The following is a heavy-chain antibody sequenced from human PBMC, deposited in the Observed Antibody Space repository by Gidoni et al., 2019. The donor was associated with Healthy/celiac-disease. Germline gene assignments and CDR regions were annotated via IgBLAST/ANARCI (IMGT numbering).Heavy chain of an antibody. CDR3: ARDRNLDYYDSSGYRLDY. Sequence: EVQLVESGGGLVQPGGSLRLSCAASGFTFSSYSMNWVRQAPGKGLEWVSYISSSSSTIYYADSVKGRFTISRDNAKNSLYLQMNSLRDEDTAVYYCARDRNLDYYDSSGYRLDYWGQGTLVTVSS. V-gene: IGHV3-48*02. J-gene: IGHJ4*02. CDR2: ISSSSSTI. D-gene: IGHD3-22*01. CDR1: GFTFSSYS.